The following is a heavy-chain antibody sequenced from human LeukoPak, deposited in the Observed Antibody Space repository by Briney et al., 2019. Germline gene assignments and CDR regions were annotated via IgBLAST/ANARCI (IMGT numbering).Heavy chain of an antibody. Sequence: GASVKVSCKASGYTFTSYDINWVRQATGQGLEWMGWMNPNSGNTGYAQKFQGRVTMTRNTSISTAYMELSSLRSEDTAVYYCARLGRRRIAAAGTDYYYGMDVWGQGTTVTASS. D-gene: IGHD6-13*01. CDR1: GYTFTSYD. CDR2: MNPNSGNT. CDR3: ARLGRRRIAAAGTDYYYGMDV. J-gene: IGHJ6*02. V-gene: IGHV1-8*01.